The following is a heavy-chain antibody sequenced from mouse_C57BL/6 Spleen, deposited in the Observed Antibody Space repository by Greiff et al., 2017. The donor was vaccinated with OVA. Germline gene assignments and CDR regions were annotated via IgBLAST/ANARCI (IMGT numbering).Heavy chain of an antibody. V-gene: IGHV5-4*01. Sequence: EVQVVESGGGLVKPGGSLKLSCAASGFTFSSYAMSWVRQTPEKRLEWVATISDGGSYTYYPDNVKGRFTISRDNAKNNLYLQMSHLKSEDTAMYYCARDYGDWYVDVWGTGTTVTVSS. CDR2: ISDGGSYT. CDR1: GFTFSSYA. J-gene: IGHJ1*03. CDR3: ARDYGDWYVDV. D-gene: IGHD1-1*02.